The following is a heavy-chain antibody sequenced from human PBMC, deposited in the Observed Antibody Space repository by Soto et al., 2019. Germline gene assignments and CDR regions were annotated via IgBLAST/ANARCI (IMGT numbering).Heavy chain of an antibody. V-gene: IGHV3-74*01. CDR2: INSDGSST. CDR3: VRTSLVVAAATREDY. D-gene: IGHD2-15*01. Sequence: EVQLVESGGGLVQPGASLRLSCAASGFTFSSYWMHWVRQAPGKGLVWVSRINSDGSSTSYAGSGKGRFTISRDNAKNTLYLQMNSLRAEDTAVYYCVRTSLVVAAATREDYWGQGTLVTVSS. J-gene: IGHJ4*02. CDR1: GFTFSSYW.